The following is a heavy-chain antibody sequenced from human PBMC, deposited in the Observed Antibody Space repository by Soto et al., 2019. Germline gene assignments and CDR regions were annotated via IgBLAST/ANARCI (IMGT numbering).Heavy chain of an antibody. V-gene: IGHV3-15*01. CDR3: TTNCYGDYVDY. Sequence: EVQLVESGGGLVKPGGSLRLSCAASGFTFSNAWLSWVRQAPGKGLEWVGRIKSKPDGGTTDYAAPVKGRFTISRDDSKNTLYLQMNSLKTEDTAVYYCTTNCYGDYVDYWGQGTLVTVS. J-gene: IGHJ4*02. CDR1: GFTFSNAW. CDR2: IKSKPDGGTT. D-gene: IGHD4-17*01.